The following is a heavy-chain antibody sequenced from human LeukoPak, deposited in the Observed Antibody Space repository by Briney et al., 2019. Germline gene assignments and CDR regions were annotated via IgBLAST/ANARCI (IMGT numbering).Heavy chain of an antibody. J-gene: IGHJ4*02. Sequence: GGSLRLSCAASGFTFSSYGMHWVRQAPGKGLEWVAVISYDGSNKYYADSVKGRFTISRDNSKNTLYLQMNSLRAEDTAVYYCAKLRSYSSSSIDYWGQGTLVTVSS. CDR1: GFTFSSYG. D-gene: IGHD6-6*01. CDR2: ISYDGSNK. CDR3: AKLRSYSSSSIDY. V-gene: IGHV3-30*18.